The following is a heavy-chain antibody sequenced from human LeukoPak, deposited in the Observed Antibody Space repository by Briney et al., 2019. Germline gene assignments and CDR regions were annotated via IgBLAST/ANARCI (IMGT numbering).Heavy chain of an antibody. CDR3: ATHDGYRGWYYYYMDV. J-gene: IGHJ6*03. CDR1: GGSISSSSYY. D-gene: IGHD1-26*01. CDR2: IYYSGST. Sequence: SETLSLTCTVSGGSISSSSYYWGWIRQPPGKGLEWIGSIYYSGSTYYNPSPKSRVTISVDTSKNQFSLKLSSVTAADPAVYYCATHDGYRGWYYYYMDVWGKGTTVTVSS. V-gene: IGHV4-39*01.